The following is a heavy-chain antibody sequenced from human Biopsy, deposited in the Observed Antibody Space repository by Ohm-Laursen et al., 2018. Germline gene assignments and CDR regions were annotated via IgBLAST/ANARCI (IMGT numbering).Heavy chain of an antibody. J-gene: IGHJ6*02. D-gene: IGHD5-12*01. Sequence: GTLSLTCAVSGYSVTNDYYWGWIRQPPGKGLGWIGNIYYDGITYYNPSLKSRVAMSVDTSKNQFSLRLTSVTAADTAVYYCARVAGGYAYYYGMDVWGQGTTVIVSS. CDR3: ARVAGGYAYYYGMDV. CDR2: IYYDGIT. CDR1: GYSVTNDYY. V-gene: IGHV4-38-2*01.